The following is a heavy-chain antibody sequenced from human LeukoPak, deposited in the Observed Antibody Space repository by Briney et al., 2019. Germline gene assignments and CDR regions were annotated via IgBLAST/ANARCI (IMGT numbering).Heavy chain of an antibody. CDR3: ARVSATTGATDALDF. CDR1: GVNFSDHF. CDR2: IRKKSNSYTT. J-gene: IGHJ3*01. Sequence: GGSLRLSCAASGVNFSDHFMDWVRQAPGKGLEWVGSIRKKSNSYTTEYAASVKGRFTFSRDDLKNSLYLQMNSLEAEDTGVYYCARVSATTGATDALDFWGQGTMVTVSS. D-gene: IGHD1-1*01. V-gene: IGHV3-72*01.